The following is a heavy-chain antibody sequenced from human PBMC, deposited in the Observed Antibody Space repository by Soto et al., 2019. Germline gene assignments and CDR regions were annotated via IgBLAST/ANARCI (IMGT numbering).Heavy chain of an antibody. CDR2: IKYDGTIT. CDR3: ARGAKGGYHVDV. D-gene: IGHD6-13*01. V-gene: IGHV3-74*01. CDR1: GFPFSSYW. J-gene: IGHJ6*04. Sequence: EVQLVESGGGSVQPGESLRLSCAASGFPFSSYWIHWVRQAPGKGLMWVSRIKYDGTITNYADSLKGRLTISRDNAKNTVYLQMNSLRVEDTAVYHCARGAKGGYHVDVWGKGTTVTVSS.